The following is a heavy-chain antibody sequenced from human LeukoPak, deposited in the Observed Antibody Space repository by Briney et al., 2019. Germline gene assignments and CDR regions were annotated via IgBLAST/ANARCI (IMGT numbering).Heavy chain of an antibody. CDR2: IKQDGSEK. D-gene: IGHD3-9*01. CDR1: GFTFSDYW. V-gene: IGHV3-7*01. J-gene: IGHJ4*02. Sequence: GSLRLSCAASGFTFSDYWMTWVRQAPGKGLEWVANIKQDGSEKFYVDSVKGRFTISRDNTKTSLYLQMSSLRAKDTAVYFCARDRIYYDISTGYVPLDYWGLGTLVTVSS. CDR3: ARDRIYYDISTGYVPLDY.